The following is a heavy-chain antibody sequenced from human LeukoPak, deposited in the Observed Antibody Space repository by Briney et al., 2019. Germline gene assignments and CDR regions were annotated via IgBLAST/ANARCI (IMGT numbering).Heavy chain of an antibody. J-gene: IGHJ4*02. CDR2: ISSDGRIT. D-gene: IGHD3-10*01. CDR1: GFTFSGYW. V-gene: IGHV3-74*01. CDR3: ARDYYGSGRYVFDY. Sequence: GGSLRLSCAASGFTFSGYWMHWVRQAPEKGLVYVSVISSDGRITRYADSVKGRFTISRDNAKNTLYLQMNSLRAEDTAVYYCARDYYGSGRYVFDYWGQGTLVTVSS.